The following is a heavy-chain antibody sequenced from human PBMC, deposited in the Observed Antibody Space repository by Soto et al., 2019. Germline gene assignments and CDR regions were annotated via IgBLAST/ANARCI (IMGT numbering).Heavy chain of an antibody. J-gene: IGHJ6*02. CDR3: ARVTSEYSSSSGGMDV. D-gene: IGHD6-6*01. Sequence: SETLSLTCAVSGGSISSGGYSWSWIRQPPGKGLEWIGYIYHSGSTYYNPSLKSRVTISVDRSKNQFSLKLSSVTAADTAVYYCARVTSEYSSSSGGMDVWGQGTTVTVSS. CDR1: GGSISSGGYS. V-gene: IGHV4-30-2*01. CDR2: IYHSGST.